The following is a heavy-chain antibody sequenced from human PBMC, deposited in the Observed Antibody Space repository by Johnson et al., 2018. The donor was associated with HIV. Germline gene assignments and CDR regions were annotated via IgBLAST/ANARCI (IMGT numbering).Heavy chain of an antibody. CDR3: ATDSARTDYYGSGSPRSAFDI. CDR2: IYSGDTT. D-gene: IGHD3-10*01. V-gene: IGHV3-66*01. J-gene: IGHJ3*02. Sequence: QLVESGGGLVQPGGSLRPSCAASGFTVSSNYMSWVRQAPGKGLEWVPVIYSGDTTYYADSVKDRFTISRDNSKNTLYLQMNSLRAEDTAVYYCATDSARTDYYGSGSPRSAFDIWGQGTMVTVSS. CDR1: GFTVSSNY.